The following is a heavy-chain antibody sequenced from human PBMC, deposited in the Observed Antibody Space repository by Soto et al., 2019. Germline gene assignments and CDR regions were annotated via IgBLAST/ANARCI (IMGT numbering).Heavy chain of an antibody. CDR3: AIDDSSPLYFDY. J-gene: IGHJ4*02. CDR2: ISSSSSYI. V-gene: IGHV3-21*01. D-gene: IGHD3-22*01. Sequence: GGSLRLSCAASGFTFRSYSMNWVRQAPGKGLEWVSSISSSSSYIYYADSVKGRFTISRDNAKNSLYLQMNSLRAEDTAVYYCAIDDSSPLYFDYWGQGTLVTVSS. CDR1: GFTFRSYS.